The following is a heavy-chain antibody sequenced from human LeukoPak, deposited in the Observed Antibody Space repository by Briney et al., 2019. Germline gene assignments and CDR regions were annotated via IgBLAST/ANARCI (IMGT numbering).Heavy chain of an antibody. J-gene: IGHJ4*02. CDR2: ISSSGSTI. Sequence: GSLRLSCAASGFTFSSYEMNWVRQAPGKGLEWVSYISSSGSTIYYADSVKGRFTISRDNAKNTVYLQMNSLRPDDTAIYFCARQEGRNYYYEGLDYWGQGNLVTVSS. D-gene: IGHD3-22*01. CDR3: ARQEGRNYYYEGLDY. CDR1: GFTFSSYE. V-gene: IGHV3-48*03.